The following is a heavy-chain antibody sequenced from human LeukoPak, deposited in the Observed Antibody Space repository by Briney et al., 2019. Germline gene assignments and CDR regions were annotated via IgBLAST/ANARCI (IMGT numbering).Heavy chain of an antibody. Sequence: SETLSLTCTVSSGSISSYYWSWIRQPAGKGLEWIGRIYTSGNANYNPSLKSRVTMSVDTSKNQFYLKLTSVTAADTAVYYCARVTYSSSSISLDAFDIWGRGTMVTVSS. D-gene: IGHD6-6*01. CDR2: IYTSGNA. CDR1: SGSISSYY. V-gene: IGHV4-4*07. CDR3: ARVTYSSSSISLDAFDI. J-gene: IGHJ3*02.